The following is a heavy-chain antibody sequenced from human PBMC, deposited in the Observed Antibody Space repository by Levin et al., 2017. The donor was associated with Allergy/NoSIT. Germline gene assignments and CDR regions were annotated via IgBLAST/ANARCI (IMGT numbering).Heavy chain of an antibody. D-gene: IGHD3-3*01. V-gene: IGHV4-59*08. CDR2: IYYSGST. J-gene: IGHJ6*02. Sequence: SETLSLTCTVSGGSISSYYWSWIRQPPGKGLEWIGYIYYSGSTNYNPSLKSRVTISVDTSKNQFSLRLSSVTAADTAVYYCARLRGVSNLRDYYGMDVWGQGTTVTVSS. CDR3: ARLRGVSNLRDYYGMDV. CDR1: GGSISSYY.